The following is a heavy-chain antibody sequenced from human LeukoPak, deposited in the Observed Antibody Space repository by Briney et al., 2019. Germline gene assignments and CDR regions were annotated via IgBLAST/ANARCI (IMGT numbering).Heavy chain of an antibody. V-gene: IGHV4-59*08. CDR1: GGSISSYY. CDR3: ARRLRDGYNYDY. CDR2: IYYSGST. J-gene: IGHJ4*02. D-gene: IGHD5-24*01. Sequence: SETLSLTCTVPGGSISSYYWSWIRQPPGKGLEWIGYIYYSGSTNYNPSLKSRVTISVDTSKNQFSLKLSSVTAADTAVYYCARRLRDGYNYDYWGQGTLVTVSS.